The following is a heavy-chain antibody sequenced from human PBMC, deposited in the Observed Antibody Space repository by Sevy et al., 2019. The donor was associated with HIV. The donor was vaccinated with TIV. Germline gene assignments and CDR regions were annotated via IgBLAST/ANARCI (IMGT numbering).Heavy chain of an antibody. CDR1: GGSISSSNW. CDR2: IYRSGST. D-gene: IGHD3-10*01. CDR3: ARLTGGVDSGFQH. V-gene: IGHV4-4*02. Sequence: SETLSLTCAVSGGSISSSNWWSWVRQPPGKGLEWIGEIYRSGSTNYNPSLKSRVIISVDKSKNQFSLRLTSVTAADTAVYYCARLTGGVDSGFQHWGQGTLVTVSS. J-gene: IGHJ1*01.